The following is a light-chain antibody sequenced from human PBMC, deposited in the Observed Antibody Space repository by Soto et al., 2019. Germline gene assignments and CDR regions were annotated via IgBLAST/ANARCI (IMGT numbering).Light chain of an antibody. CDR1: QSVSSSY. CDR3: QQDGHS. CDR2: GVS. J-gene: IGKJ3*01. V-gene: IGKV3-20*01. Sequence: EIVLTQSPGTLSLSPGERATLSCRASQSVSSSYLAWYQQKPGQAPRLLIYGVSSRATGIPDRFSGSGSGTDFTLSISRLEPEDFAVYYCQQDGHSFGPGTKVDIK.